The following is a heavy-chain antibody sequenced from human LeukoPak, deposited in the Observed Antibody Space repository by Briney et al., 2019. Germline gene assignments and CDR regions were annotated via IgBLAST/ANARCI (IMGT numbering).Heavy chain of an antibody. Sequence: GGSLRLSCAASGFTFSSYAMSWVRQAPGKGLEWVSAISGSGGSTYYADSVKGRFTISRDNSKNTLYLQMNSLRAEDTAVYYCASYDFWSGFGYYWGQGTLDTVSS. V-gene: IGHV3-23*01. CDR1: GFTFSSYA. D-gene: IGHD3-3*01. CDR3: ASYDFWSGFGYY. J-gene: IGHJ4*02. CDR2: ISGSGGST.